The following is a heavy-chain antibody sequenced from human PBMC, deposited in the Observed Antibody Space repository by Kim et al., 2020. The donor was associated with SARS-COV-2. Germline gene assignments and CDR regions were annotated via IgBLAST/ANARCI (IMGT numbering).Heavy chain of an antibody. D-gene: IGHD2-2*02. CDR1: GFTFGDYA. V-gene: IGHV3-49*04. Sequence: GGSLRLSCTASGFTFGDYAMSWVRQAPGKGLEWVGFIMSKAYGGTTEYAASVKCRFTISRDNSKSIAYLQMNSLKTEDTAVYYCTSPRYCSITICYNLD. CDR2: IMSKAYGGTT. J-gene: IGHJ4*01. CDR3: TSPRYCSITICYNLD.